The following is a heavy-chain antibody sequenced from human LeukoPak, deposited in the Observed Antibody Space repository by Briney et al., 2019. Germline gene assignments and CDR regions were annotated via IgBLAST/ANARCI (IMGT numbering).Heavy chain of an antibody. CDR3: ARGKGSGAYLIDY. J-gene: IGHJ4*02. V-gene: IGHV3-30-3*01. CDR1: GFTFSSYA. CDR2: MSYDGSNE. Sequence: GGSLRLSCAASGFTFSSYAMHWVRQAPGKGLEWVAFMSYDGSNEFHADSVKGRFTISRDNSKKTLYLQMNSLLSEDTAVYCCARGKGSGAYLIDYWGQGTLVTVSS. D-gene: IGHD1-26*01.